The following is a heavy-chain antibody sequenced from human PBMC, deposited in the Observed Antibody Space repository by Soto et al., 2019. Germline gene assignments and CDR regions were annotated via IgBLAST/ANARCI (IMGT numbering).Heavy chain of an antibody. J-gene: IGHJ4*02. D-gene: IGHD6-13*01. CDR1: GASINNGGYY. V-gene: IGHV4-31*03. CDR2: IYYSGST. CDR3: ARQKAAGTFTYYFDY. Sequence: PSETLSLTCSVSGASINNGGYYWAWIRLYPGKGLEWIGYIYYSGSTHHNPSLKSRDTISLDTSKNQFSLILSSVTAADKAVYYCARQKAAGTFTYYFDYWGQGTLVTVSS.